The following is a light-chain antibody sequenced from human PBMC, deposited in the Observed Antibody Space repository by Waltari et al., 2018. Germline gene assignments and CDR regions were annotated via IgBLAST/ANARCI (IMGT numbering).Light chain of an antibody. J-gene: IGKJ4*01. CDR2: GAS. V-gene: IGKV3-11*01. CDR1: QSVSTS. CDR3: QQYSKWPLT. Sequence: EIVLTQSPATLSLSPGERVTLSCRASQSVSTSLAWYQQKPGQAPGLLIYGASSRATGIPDRFSGSGSGTDFNVTISSLEPEDFAVYYCQQYSKWPLTFGGGTKVEIK.